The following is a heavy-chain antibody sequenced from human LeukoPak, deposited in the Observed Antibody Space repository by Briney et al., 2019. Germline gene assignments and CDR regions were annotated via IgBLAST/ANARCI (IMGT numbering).Heavy chain of an antibody. CDR2: IDPSGSYT. J-gene: IGHJ5*02. CDR1: GYSFTSYW. V-gene: IGHV5-10-1*01. CDR3: ARHGATVSFDP. D-gene: IGHD1-1*01. Sequence: GESLRISCKGSGYSFTSYWISWVRQMPGKGLEWMGRIDPSGSYTNYSPSFQGHVTISADKSISTVYLQLSSLKASDTAMYYCARHGATVSFDPWGQGTLVTVST.